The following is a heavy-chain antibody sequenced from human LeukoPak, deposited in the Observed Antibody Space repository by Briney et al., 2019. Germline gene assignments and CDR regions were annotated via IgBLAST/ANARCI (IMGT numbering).Heavy chain of an antibody. CDR2: INSDGSST. Sequence: GGSLRLSCAASGFIFSSYWMYWVRQAPGKGLVWVSRINSDGSSTNYADSVKGRFTISRDNAKNTLYLQMNSLRAEDTAVYFCARQVVTLSSDAFDIWGQGTMVAVSS. J-gene: IGHJ3*02. CDR3: ARQVVTLSSDAFDI. V-gene: IGHV3-74*01. D-gene: IGHD2-21*02. CDR1: GFIFSSYW.